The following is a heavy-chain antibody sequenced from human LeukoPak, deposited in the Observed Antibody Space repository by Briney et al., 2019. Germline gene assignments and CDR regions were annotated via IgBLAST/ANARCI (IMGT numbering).Heavy chain of an antibody. CDR2: ISAYSVNT. CDR1: GYTFSSDV. J-gene: IGHJ4*02. V-gene: IGHV1-18*01. Sequence: EASVKVSCKASGYTFSSDVISWVRQAPGQGLEWMGWISAYSVNTNYAQKLQGRVTMTTDTSTSTAYMELRSLRSDDTAVYYCATGVGHWGQGTLVTVSS. D-gene: IGHD2-2*01. CDR3: ATGVGH.